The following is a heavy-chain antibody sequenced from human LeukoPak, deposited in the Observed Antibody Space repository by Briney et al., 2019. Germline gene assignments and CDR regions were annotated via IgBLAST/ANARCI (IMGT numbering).Heavy chain of an antibody. CDR1: GFTFSTYS. CDR3: AREPSGIAARPVDY. D-gene: IGHD6-6*01. Sequence: GGSLRLSCAASGFTFSTYSMNWVRQAPGKGLGWVSSISSRSNYAYYANSVKGRFTISRDNAKNSLYLQMNSLRAEDTAVYYCAREPSGIAARPVDYWGQGTLVTVSS. J-gene: IGHJ4*02. V-gene: IGHV3-21*01. CDR2: ISSRSNYA.